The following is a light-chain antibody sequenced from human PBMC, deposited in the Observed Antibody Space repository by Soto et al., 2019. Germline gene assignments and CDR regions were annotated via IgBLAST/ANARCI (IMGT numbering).Light chain of an antibody. V-gene: IGLV2-14*01. Sequence: QSALTQPASVSGSPGKSITISCTGTSSDVGGYNYVSWYQQHPGKDPKLMIYEVSNRPSGVSNRFSGSKSGNTAYLTISGLQAEDEADYYCSSYTSSSTPYVFGTGTKVTVL. CDR3: SSYTSSSTPYV. J-gene: IGLJ1*01. CDR2: EVS. CDR1: SSDVGGYNY.